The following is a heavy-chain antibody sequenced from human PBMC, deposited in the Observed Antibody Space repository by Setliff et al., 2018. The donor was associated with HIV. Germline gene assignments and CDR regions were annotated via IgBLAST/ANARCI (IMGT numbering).Heavy chain of an antibody. Sequence: SVKVSCKASRSTFNSHTINWVRQAPGQGLDWMGRIIPILGVANYAQRFQGKVTITADKSTSTAYMELTSLRSEDTAVYYCARDQGLTVTHSDDAFDIWGQGTMVTVSS. D-gene: IGHD4-17*01. J-gene: IGHJ3*02. V-gene: IGHV1-69*04. CDR1: RSTFNSHT. CDR2: IIPILGVA. CDR3: ARDQGLTVTHSDDAFDI.